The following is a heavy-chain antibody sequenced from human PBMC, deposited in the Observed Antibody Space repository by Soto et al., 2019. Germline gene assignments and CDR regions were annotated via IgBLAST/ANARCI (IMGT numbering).Heavy chain of an antibody. CDR2: ISSSSTI. Sequence: PGGSLRLSCAASGFTFSSYSMNWVRQAPGKGLEWVSYISSSSTIYYADSVKGRFTISRDNAKNSLYLQINSLRDEDTAVYYCAKFGSFDPTMSKITMVRGVLGDHWGKANRVSVSS. V-gene: IGHV3-48*02. CDR1: GFTFSSYS. D-gene: IGHD3-10*01. J-gene: IGHJ6*04. CDR3: AKFGSFDPTMSKITMVRGVLGDH.